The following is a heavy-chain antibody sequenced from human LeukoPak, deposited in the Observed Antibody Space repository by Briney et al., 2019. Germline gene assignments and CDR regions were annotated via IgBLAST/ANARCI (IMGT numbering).Heavy chain of an antibody. CDR1: GGSISSGDYY. CDR3: ARDHAIAAAVPSNWFDP. V-gene: IGHV4-30-4*01. J-gene: IGHJ5*02. Sequence: KPSETLSLTCTVSGGSISSGDYYWSWIRQPPGKGLEWIGYIYYSGSTYYNPSLKGRVTISVDTSKNQFSLKLSSVTAADTAVYYCARDHAIAAAVPSNWFDPWGQGTLVTVSS. D-gene: IGHD6-13*01. CDR2: IYYSGST.